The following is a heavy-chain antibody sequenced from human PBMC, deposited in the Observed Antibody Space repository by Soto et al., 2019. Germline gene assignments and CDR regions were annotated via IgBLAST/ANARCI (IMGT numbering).Heavy chain of an antibody. Sequence: QVQLVQSGAEVKKPGASVKVSCKASGYTFTSYGISWVRQAPGQGLEWMGWISAYNGNTNYAQKLQGRVTMTADTSTSTAYVELRSLRSVDTAVDYWARGLYSGSYPLSVDFWGQGTLVTVSS. CDR3: ARGLYSGSYPLSVDF. CDR1: GYTFTSYG. J-gene: IGHJ4*02. CDR2: ISAYNGNT. D-gene: IGHD1-26*01. V-gene: IGHV1-18*01.